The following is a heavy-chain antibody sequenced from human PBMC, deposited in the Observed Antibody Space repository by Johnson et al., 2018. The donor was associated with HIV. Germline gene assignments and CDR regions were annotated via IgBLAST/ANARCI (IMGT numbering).Heavy chain of an antibody. CDR3: TTFKVAPRIKVPTTSKATILLDAFDI. Sequence: VQLVESGGGVVQPGRSLRLSCAASGFTFSSYGMHWVRQAPGKGLEWVGRIKSKTDGGTTDYAAPVKGRFTISRDDSKNTLYLQMNSLKTEDTAVYYCTTFKVAPRIKVPTTSKATILLDAFDIWGQGTMVTVSS. J-gene: IGHJ3*02. V-gene: IGHV3-15*01. CDR2: IKSKTDGGTT. CDR1: GFTFSSYG. D-gene: IGHD5-12*01.